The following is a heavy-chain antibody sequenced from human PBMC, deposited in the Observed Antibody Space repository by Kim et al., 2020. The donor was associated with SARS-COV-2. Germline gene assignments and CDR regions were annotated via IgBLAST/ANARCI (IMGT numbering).Heavy chain of an antibody. V-gene: IGHV1-69*13. J-gene: IGHJ6*02. D-gene: IGHD2-15*01. CDR2: IIPIFGTA. Sequence: SVKVSCKASGGTFSSYAISWVRQAPGQGLEWMGGIIPIFGTANYAQKFQGRVTITADESTSTAYMELSSLRSEDTAVYYCARDPVVVVAARGHYYYYGMDVWGQGTTVTVSS. CDR3: ARDPVVVVAARGHYYYYGMDV. CDR1: GGTFSSYA.